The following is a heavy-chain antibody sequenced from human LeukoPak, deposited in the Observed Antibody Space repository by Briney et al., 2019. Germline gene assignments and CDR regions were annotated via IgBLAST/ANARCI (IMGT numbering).Heavy chain of an antibody. CDR1: GFTFSSYS. V-gene: IGHV3-21*01. D-gene: IGHD4/OR15-4a*01. Sequence: GGSLRLSCAASGFTFSSYSMNWVRRAPGKGLEWVSYISSSSSFIYYADSAKGRFTISRDKAKNSLYLQMNSLRAEDTGVYYCAKFDYGPSYYSMDVWGKGTTVTVSS. CDR2: ISSSSSFI. J-gene: IGHJ6*03. CDR3: AKFDYGPSYYSMDV.